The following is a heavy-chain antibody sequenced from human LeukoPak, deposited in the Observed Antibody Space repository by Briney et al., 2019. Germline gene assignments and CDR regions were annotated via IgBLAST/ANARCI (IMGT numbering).Heavy chain of an antibody. Sequence: VASVKVSCKASGYTFTSYGISWVRQAPGQGLEWMGWISPFNGNTNYAQKLQGRVTMTTDTSTSTVYMELRSLRSDDTAVYYCARDLDIVVVAAALRHYGLDVWGQGTTVTVSS. CDR1: GYTFTSYG. CDR2: ISPFNGNT. J-gene: IGHJ6*02. D-gene: IGHD2-15*01. V-gene: IGHV1-18*01. CDR3: ARDLDIVVVAAALRHYGLDV.